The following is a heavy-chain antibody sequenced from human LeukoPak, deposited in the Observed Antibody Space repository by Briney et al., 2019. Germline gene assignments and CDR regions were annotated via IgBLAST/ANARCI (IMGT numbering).Heavy chain of an antibody. J-gene: IGHJ4*02. V-gene: IGHV4-34*01. CDR1: GGSFSGYY. Sequence: SETLSLTCAVYGGSFSGYYWSWIRQPPGKGLEWIGEINHSGSTNDNPSLKSRVTISVDTSNNQFSLKLSSVTAAGTAVYYCARRRGYSYGFGYWGQGTLVTVSS. D-gene: IGHD5-18*01. CDR3: ARRRGYSYGFGY. CDR2: INHSGST.